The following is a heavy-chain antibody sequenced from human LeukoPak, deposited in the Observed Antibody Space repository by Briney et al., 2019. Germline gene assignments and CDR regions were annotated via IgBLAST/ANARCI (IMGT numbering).Heavy chain of an antibody. Sequence: SGGSLRLSCAASGFTFSDYAMAWVRQTPGKGLEWISAISGSGTLTYYADSVKGRFTISRDNSKNVVHVQMNSLRPEDTALYYCVKELYVTAPFGVADCWGQGVLVSVSS. CDR3: VKELYVTAPFGVADC. CDR2: ISGSGTLT. V-gene: IGHV3-23*01. D-gene: IGHD2-8*01. CDR1: GFTFSDYA. J-gene: IGHJ1*01.